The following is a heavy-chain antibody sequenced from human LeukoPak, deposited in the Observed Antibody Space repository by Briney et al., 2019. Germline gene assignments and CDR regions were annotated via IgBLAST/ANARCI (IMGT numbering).Heavy chain of an antibody. CDR1: GGSFSGYY. D-gene: IGHD3-10*01. CDR2: INHSGST. J-gene: IGHJ4*02. Sequence: SETLSLTCAVYGGSFSGYYWSWIRQPPGKGLEWIGEINHSGSTNYNPSLKSRVTISVDTSKNQFSLKLSSVTAAVTAVYYCARVPITMVRGVIIGIDYWGQGTLVTVSS. V-gene: IGHV4-34*01. CDR3: ARVPITMVRGVIIGIDY.